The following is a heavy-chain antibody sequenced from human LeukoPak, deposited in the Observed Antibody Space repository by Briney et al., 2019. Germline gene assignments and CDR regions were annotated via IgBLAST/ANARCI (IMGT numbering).Heavy chain of an antibody. Sequence: GGSLRLSCAASGFTFSSYAMHWVRQAPGKGLEWVAVISYDGSNKYYADSVKGRFTISRDNSKNTLYLQMNSLRAEDTAVYYCARDWSLFGESSFDYWGQGTLVTVSS. CDR3: ARDWSLFGESSFDY. J-gene: IGHJ4*02. CDR2: ISYDGSNK. D-gene: IGHD3-10*01. V-gene: IGHV3-30-3*01. CDR1: GFTFSSYA.